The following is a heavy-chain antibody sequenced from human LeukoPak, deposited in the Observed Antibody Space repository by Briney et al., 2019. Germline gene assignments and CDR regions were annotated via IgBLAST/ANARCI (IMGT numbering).Heavy chain of an antibody. Sequence: GGSLRHSGAASGFTLSSYGMHWVRQAPGKGLEWVAVIWYDGSNKYYADSVKGRLTISRDNSKNTVYLQMNSVRVEDTAVYYCAPWRGTYFDWFDPWGQGTLVTVSS. CDR1: GFTLSSYG. J-gene: IGHJ5*02. CDR3: APWRGTYFDWFDP. V-gene: IGHV3-33*01. CDR2: IWYDGSNK. D-gene: IGHD3-10*01.